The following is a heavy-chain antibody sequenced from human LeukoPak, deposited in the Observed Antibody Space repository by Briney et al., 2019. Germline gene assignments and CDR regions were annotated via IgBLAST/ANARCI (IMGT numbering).Heavy chain of an antibody. D-gene: IGHD3-10*01. CDR3: ARGFREGDWFDP. V-gene: IGHV1-8*03. Sequence: ASVKVSCKASGHTFTSYGINWVRQATGQGLEWMGWMNPNSGNTGYAQKFQGRVTITRNTSISTAYMELSSLRSEDTAVYYCARGFREGDWFDPWGQGTLVTVSS. J-gene: IGHJ5*02. CDR1: GHTFTSYG. CDR2: MNPNSGNT.